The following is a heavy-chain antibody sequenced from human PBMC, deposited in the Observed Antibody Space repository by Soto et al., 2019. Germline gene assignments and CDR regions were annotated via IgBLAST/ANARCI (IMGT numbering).Heavy chain of an antibody. D-gene: IGHD6-13*01. Sequence: QITLKESGPTLVKPTQTLTLTCTFSGFSLSTSGVGVGWLRPPKGKALQWLALIYWDDDKRYSPSLKSTLTITKDTSNNQVVLTMTNMDPGDTATYYFAHSLCPSWYFDYWGQGTLVTVSS. V-gene: IGHV2-5*02. CDR2: IYWDDDK. CDR3: AHSLCPSWYFDY. CDR1: GFSLSTSGVG. J-gene: IGHJ4*02.